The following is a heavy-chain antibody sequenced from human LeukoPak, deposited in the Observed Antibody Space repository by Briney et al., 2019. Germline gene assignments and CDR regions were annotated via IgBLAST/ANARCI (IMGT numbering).Heavy chain of an antibody. CDR1: GYTFTSYY. CDR3: ASRRDGSNYAAFGI. J-gene: IGHJ3*02. D-gene: IGHD5-24*01. CDR2: INFSGGTT. V-gene: IGHV1-46*01. Sequence: ASVKVSCKASGYTFTSYYMHWVRQAPGQGLEWMGIINFSGGTTSYPQKFQGRVTMTRDTSTSAVYMELSSLRSEDTAVYYCASRRDGSNYAAFGIWGQGTMVTVSS.